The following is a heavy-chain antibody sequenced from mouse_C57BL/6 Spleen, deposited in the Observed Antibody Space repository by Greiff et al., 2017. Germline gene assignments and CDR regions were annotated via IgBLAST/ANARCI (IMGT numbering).Heavy chain of an antibody. CDR2: INPNNGGT. CDR3: EGSSGFFDY. CDR1: GYTFTDYY. J-gene: IGHJ2*01. Sequence: VQLQQSGPELVQPGASVKISCKASGYTFTDYYMNWVKQSHGKSLEWIGDINPNNGGTSYNQKFKGKATLTVDKSSSTAYMELRSLTSEDSAVYYCEGSSGFFDYWGQGTTLTVSS. D-gene: IGHD3-2*02. V-gene: IGHV1-26*01.